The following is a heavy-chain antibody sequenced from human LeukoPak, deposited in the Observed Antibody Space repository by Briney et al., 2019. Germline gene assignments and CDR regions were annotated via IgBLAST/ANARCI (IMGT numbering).Heavy chain of an antibody. J-gene: IGHJ4*02. CDR1: GLAFSSYE. Sequence: QPGGSLRLSCAASGLAFSSYEMNWVRQASGKGLEWISYISDNGVTIYYADSVKGRFTISRDNAKNSLYLQMNSLSAEDTAVYYCAGELGYCSGGDYWGQGTLVTVSS. V-gene: IGHV3-48*03. CDR2: ISDNGVTI. D-gene: IGHD2-15*01. CDR3: AGELGYCSGGDY.